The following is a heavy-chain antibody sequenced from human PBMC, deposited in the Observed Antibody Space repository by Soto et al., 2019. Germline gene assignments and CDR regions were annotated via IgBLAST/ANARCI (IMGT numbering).Heavy chain of an antibody. V-gene: IGHV4-59*12. J-gene: IGHJ6*03. D-gene: IGHD2-15*01. CDR3: ARGSVQGKDQVVVVVAATREYYYYYMDV. CDR2: IYYSGST. Sequence: SETLSLTCTVSGGSISSYYWSWIRQPPGKGLEWIGDIYYSGSTNYNPSLNSRVTISVDTSKNQFSLKLSSVTAADTAVYYCARGSVQGKDQVVVVVAATREYYYYYMDVWGKGTTVTVSS. CDR1: GGSISSYY.